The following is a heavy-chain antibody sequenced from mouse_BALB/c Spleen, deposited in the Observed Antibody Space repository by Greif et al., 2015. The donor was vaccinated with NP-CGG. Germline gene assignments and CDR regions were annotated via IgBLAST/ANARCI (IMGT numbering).Heavy chain of an antibody. CDR3: ARNRGYGSSYYFDY. J-gene: IGHJ2*01. D-gene: IGHD1-1*01. Sequence: QVQLQQSGPGLVQPSQSLSITCTVSGFSLTSYGVHWVRQSPGKGLEWLGVIWSGGSTDYNAAFISRLSISKDNSKSQVFFKMNSLQANDTATHYCARNRGYGSSYYFDYWGQGTTLTVSS. V-gene: IGHV2-2*02. CDR1: GFSLTSYG. CDR2: IWSGGST.